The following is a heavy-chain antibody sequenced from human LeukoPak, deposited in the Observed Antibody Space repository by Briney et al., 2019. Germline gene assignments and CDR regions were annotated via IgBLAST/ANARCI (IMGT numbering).Heavy chain of an antibody. J-gene: IGHJ4*02. CDR3: ARGRGRGYSYGIDY. CDR1: GGSFSGYY. V-gene: IGHV4-34*01. D-gene: IGHD5-18*01. Sequence: SETLSLTCAVYGGSFSGYYWSWIRQPAGKGLECIGEINHSGSTNYNPSLKSRVTISVDTSKNQFSLKLSSVTAADTAVYYCARGRGRGYSYGIDYWGQGTLVTVSS. CDR2: INHSGST.